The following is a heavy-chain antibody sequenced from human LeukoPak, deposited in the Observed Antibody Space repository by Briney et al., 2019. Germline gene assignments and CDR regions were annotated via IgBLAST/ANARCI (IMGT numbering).Heavy chain of an antibody. CDR1: GFTFSSYA. J-gene: IGHJ4*02. V-gene: IGHV3-23*01. D-gene: IGHD3-10*01. CDR2: ISGSGGST. CDR3: ALLWFGELLPDY. Sequence: AGGSLRLSCAASGFTFSSYAMSWVRQAPEKGLEWVSAISGSGGSTYYADSVKGRFTISRDNSKNTLYLQMNSLRAEDTAVYYCALLWFGELLPDYWGQGTLVTVSS.